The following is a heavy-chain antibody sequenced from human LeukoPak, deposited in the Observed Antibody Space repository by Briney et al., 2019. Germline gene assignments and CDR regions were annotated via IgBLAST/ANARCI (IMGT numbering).Heavy chain of an antibody. D-gene: IGHD3-10*01. J-gene: IGHJ6*03. CDR2: ISSSGST. V-gene: IGHV4-61*02. CDR3: ARGAYGSGSYLVFDYYYYMDV. CDR1: GDSISSGDYY. Sequence: SETLSLTCTVSGDSISSGDYYWSWIRQPAGKGLEWIGRISSSGSTNYNPSLKSRVTISVDTSKNQFSLKLSSVTAADTAVYYCARGAYGSGSYLVFDYYYYMDVWGKGTTVTVSS.